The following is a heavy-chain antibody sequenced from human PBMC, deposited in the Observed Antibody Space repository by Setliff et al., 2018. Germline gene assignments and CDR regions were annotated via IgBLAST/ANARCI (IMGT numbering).Heavy chain of an antibody. V-gene: IGHV5-51*01. CDR2: IYPSNSNI. Sequence: GESLKISCKASGYSLTDYWIAWVRQMPGKGLEWMGIIYPSNSNIKYSPSFEAQITFSVDKSITTAYLLWSSLKASDTAIYYCARHRVGNSGYAIPILDFWGQGALVTVPQ. CDR3: ARHRVGNSGYAIPILDF. D-gene: IGHD5-12*01. J-gene: IGHJ4*02. CDR1: GYSLTDYW.